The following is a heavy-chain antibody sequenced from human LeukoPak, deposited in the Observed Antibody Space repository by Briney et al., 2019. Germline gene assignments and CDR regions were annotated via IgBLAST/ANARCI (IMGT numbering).Heavy chain of an antibody. V-gene: IGHV3-30*03. CDR1: GFTFSSYS. J-gene: IGHJ4*02. D-gene: IGHD6-19*01. CDR2: ISYDGSNK. CDR3: ARDLYRYSSGPYYFDY. Sequence: GGSLRLSCVVSGFTFSSYSMNWVRQAPGKGLEWVAVISYDGSNKYYADSVKGRFTISRDNSKNTLYLQMNSLRAEDTAVYYCARDLYRYSSGPYYFDYWGQGTLVTVSS.